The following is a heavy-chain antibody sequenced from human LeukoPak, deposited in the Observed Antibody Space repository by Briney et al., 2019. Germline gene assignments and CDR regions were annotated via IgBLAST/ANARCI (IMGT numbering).Heavy chain of an antibody. D-gene: IGHD2-15*01. CDR1: GFTFTSYV. V-gene: IGHV3-23*01. CDR3: AKTSWYCSGGSCSNWFDP. J-gene: IGHJ5*02. CDR2: ISGSGGST. Sequence: GGSLRLSCAASGFTFTSYVMSWVRQAPGKGLEWVSGISGSGGSTNYADSVKGRFTISRDNSKNTLYLQMNSLRAEDTALYSCAKTSWYCSGGSCSNWFDPWGQGTLVTVSS.